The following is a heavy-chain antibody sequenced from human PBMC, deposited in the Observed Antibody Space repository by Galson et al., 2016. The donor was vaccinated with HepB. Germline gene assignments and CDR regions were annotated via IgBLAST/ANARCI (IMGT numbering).Heavy chain of an antibody. J-gene: IGHJ4*02. CDR1: GYTYSIYY. CDR2: INPSVGST. V-gene: IGHV1-46*04. D-gene: IGHD4-17*01. Sequence: SVKVSCKASGYTYSIYYMHWVRQAPGQGPEWMGIINPSVGSTSHAQKLYGRVTMTRDNSNSILYLEMTNVTTEDMAVYYCAKSAVTPPWGGYFDSWGPGILVTVSS. CDR3: AKSAVTPPWGGYFDS.